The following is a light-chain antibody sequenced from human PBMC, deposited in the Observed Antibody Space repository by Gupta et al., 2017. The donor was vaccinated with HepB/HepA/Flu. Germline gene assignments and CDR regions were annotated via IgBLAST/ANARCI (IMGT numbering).Light chain of an antibody. CDR1: SSDVGGYNY. V-gene: IGLV2-14*01. Sequence: QSALPQPASVSGSPGQSITISCPGTSSDVGGYNYVSWYQQHPGKAPKHMIYDVSNRPSGVANRCSGSKSGNTASLTISGLQAEDEADYYCSSYTSSSTRGGYVFGTGTKVTVL. J-gene: IGLJ1*01. CDR2: DVS. CDR3: SSYTSSSTRGGYV.